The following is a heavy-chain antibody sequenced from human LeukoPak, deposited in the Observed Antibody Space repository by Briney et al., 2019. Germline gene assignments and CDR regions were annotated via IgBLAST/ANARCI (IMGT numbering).Heavy chain of an antibody. CDR1: GGSFSGYY. D-gene: IGHD5-18*01. CDR3: ARGRSYGLRGVVAGLDY. V-gene: IGHV4-34*01. Sequence: SETLSLTCAVYGGSFSGYYWSWIRQPPGKGLEWIGEINHSGSTNYNPSLKSRVTISVDTSKNQFSLKLSSVTAADTAVYYCARGRSYGLRGVVAGLDYWGQETLVTVSS. CDR2: INHSGST. J-gene: IGHJ4*02.